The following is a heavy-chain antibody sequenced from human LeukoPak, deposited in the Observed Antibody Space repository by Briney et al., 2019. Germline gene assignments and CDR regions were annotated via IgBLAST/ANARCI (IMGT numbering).Heavy chain of an antibody. CDR2: IRSKANSYAT. D-gene: IGHD2-2*01. J-gene: IGHJ6*03. Sequence: GESLKLSCAASGFTFSGSAMHWVRQASGKGLEWVGRIRSKANSYATAYAASVKGRFTISRDDSKHAAYLQMHSLKTEDTAVYYCTSRDCSSTSCYRDPTYYYYMDVWGKGTTVTVSS. CDR1: GFTFSGSA. CDR3: TSRDCSSTSCYRDPTYYYYMDV. V-gene: IGHV3-73*01.